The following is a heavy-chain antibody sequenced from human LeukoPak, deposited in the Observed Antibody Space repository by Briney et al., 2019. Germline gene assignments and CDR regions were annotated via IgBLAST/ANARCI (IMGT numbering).Heavy chain of an antibody. V-gene: IGHV1-46*01. CDR1: GYTFTSYY. J-gene: IGHJ3*02. CDR3: ARPYNWNLIPMVRGVTDNAFDI. Sequence: VASVKVSCKASGYTFTSYYMHWVRQAPGQGLEWMGIINPSGGSTSYAQKFQGRVTMTRDTSTNTVYMELSSLRSEDTAVYYCARPYNWNLIPMVRGVTDNAFDIWGQGTMVTVSS. CDR2: INPSGGST. D-gene: IGHD3-10*01.